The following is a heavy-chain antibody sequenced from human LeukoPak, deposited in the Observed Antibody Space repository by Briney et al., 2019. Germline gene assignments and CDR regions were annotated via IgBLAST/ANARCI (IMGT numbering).Heavy chain of an antibody. V-gene: IGHV4-59*08. CDR1: GGSITNYY. D-gene: IGHD4-17*01. J-gene: IGHJ4*02. Sequence: PSETMSLTCTVSGGSITNYYWTWMRQSPGKGLEWFGSVHYTGSVNYNPSLKSRVTILVDTSKNQFSLNLISVTAADTSVYYCARLAPVAHSGDYLGYFDYWGQGILVTVSS. CDR2: VHYTGSV. CDR3: ARLAPVAHSGDYLGYFDY.